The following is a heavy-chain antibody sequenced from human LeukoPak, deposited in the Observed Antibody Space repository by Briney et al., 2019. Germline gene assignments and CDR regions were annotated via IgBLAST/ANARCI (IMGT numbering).Heavy chain of an antibody. CDR2: IKPYGSGK. CDR1: GFTLSTYW. V-gene: IGHV3-7*03. CDR3: VRGSSGSVVPVVSWAWFDP. Sequence: PGGSLRLSCVASGFTLSTYWMTWVRQAPGMGLEWVANIKPYGSGKYFVDSVRGRFTITRDNVKNSLYLQMNSLRAEDTAVYYCVRGSSGSVVPVVSWAWFDPCGQGTLVTVSS. D-gene: IGHD3-10*01. J-gene: IGHJ5*02.